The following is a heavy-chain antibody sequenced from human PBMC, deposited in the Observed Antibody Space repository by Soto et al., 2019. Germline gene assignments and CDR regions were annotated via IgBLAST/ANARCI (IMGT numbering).Heavy chain of an antibody. Sequence: SETLSLTCTVSGGSITGYYWSWIRQPPGKGLEWIGHIYYSGSTNSNPSLKSRVAMSVDTSKNQFSLKLTSVTAADTAMYYCAKYGDYWFFDYWGQGTLVTSPQ. CDR3: AKYGDYWFFDY. CDR1: GGSITGYY. J-gene: IGHJ4*02. D-gene: IGHD4-17*01. V-gene: IGHV4-59*01. CDR2: IYYSGST.